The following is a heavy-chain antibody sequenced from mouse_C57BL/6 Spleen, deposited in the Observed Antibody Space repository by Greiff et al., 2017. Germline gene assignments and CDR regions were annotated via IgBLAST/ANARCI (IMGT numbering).Heavy chain of an antibody. V-gene: IGHV2-5*01. CDR2: IWRGGST. Sequence: QVQLQQSGPGLVQPSQSLSITCTVSGFSLTSYGVHWVRQSPGKGLEWLGVIWRGGSTDYNAAFMSRLSITKDNSKSQVFFKMNSLQADDTAIYYCAKPPYDYDGGSYAMDYWGQGTSVTVSS. CDR1: GFSLTSYG. J-gene: IGHJ4*01. CDR3: AKPPYDYDGGSYAMDY. D-gene: IGHD2-4*01.